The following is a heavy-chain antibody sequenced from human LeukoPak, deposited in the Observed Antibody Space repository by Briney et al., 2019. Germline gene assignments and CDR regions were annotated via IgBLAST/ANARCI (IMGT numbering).Heavy chain of an antibody. V-gene: IGHV4-30-2*01. J-gene: IGHJ4*02. D-gene: IGHD5-18*01. CDR1: GGSISSGGYS. CDR2: IYHSGST. Sequence: SETLSLTCAVSGGSISSGGYSWSWIRQPPGKGLEWIGYIYHSGSTNYNPSLKSRVTISVDTSKNQFSLKLSSVTAADTAVYYCARGGILAIWGQGTLVTVSS. CDR3: ARGGILAI.